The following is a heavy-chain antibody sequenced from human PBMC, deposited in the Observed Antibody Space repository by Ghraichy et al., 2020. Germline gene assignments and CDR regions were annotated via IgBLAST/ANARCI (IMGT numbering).Heavy chain of an antibody. V-gene: IGHV3-64D*06. J-gene: IGHJ4*02. Sequence: GESLNISCSASGFTFSSYAMHWVRQAPGKGLEYVSAISSNGGSTYYADSVKGRFTISRDNSKNTLYLQMSSLRAEDTAVYYCVKPQWFAMIVVGNTPPFDYWGQGTLVTVSS. CDR1: GFTFSSYA. CDR3: VKPQWFAMIVVGNTPPFDY. CDR2: ISSNGGST. D-gene: IGHD3-22*01.